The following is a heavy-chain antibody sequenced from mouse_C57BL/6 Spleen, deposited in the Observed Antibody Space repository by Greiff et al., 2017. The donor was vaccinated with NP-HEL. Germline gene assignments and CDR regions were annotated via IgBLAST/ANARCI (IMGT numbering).Heavy chain of an antibody. CDR1: GFTFSSYA. CDR2: ISDGGSYT. D-gene: IGHD1-1*01. V-gene: IGHV5-4*01. CDR3: ARDDYYGSSYFDY. Sequence: EVMLVESGGGLVKPGGSLKLSCAASGFTFSSYAMSWVRQTPEKRLEWVATISDGGSYTYYPDNVKGRFTISRDNAKNNLYLQMSHLKSEDTAMYYCARDDYYGSSYFDYWGQGTTLPVSS. J-gene: IGHJ2*01.